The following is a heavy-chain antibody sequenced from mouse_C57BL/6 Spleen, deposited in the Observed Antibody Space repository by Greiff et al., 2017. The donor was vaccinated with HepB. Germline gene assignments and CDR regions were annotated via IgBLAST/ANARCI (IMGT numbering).Heavy chain of an antibody. V-gene: IGHV1-53*01. Sequence: QVQLQQPGTELVKPGASVKLSCKASGFTFTSYWMHWVKQRPGQGLEWIGNINPSNGGTNYNEKFKSKATLTVDKSYSTAYMQLSSLTSEDSAVYYCARTYSNYVAFAYWGQGTLVTVSA. D-gene: IGHD2-5*01. CDR2: INPSNGGT. J-gene: IGHJ3*01. CDR1: GFTFTSYW. CDR3: ARTYSNYVAFAY.